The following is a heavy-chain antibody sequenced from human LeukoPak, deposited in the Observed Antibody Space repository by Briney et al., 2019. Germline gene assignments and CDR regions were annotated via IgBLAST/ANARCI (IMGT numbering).Heavy chain of an antibody. J-gene: IGHJ4*02. V-gene: IGHV3-7*01. Sequence: GGSLRLSCAASGFAFSNYWMSWVRQAPGKGLEWVAHINQDGSEEHYMDSVKARFIISRDNAKNSLSLQMDSLRAEDTAVYYCVRDGGVSGYDLLDYWGQGTLVTVSS. CDR2: INQDGSEE. D-gene: IGHD5-12*01. CDR3: VRDGGVSGYDLLDY. CDR1: GFAFSNYW.